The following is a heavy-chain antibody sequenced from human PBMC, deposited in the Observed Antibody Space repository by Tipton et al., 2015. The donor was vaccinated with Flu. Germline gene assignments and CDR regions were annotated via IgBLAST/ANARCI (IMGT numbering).Heavy chain of an antibody. CDR1: GFTFSSYS. Sequence: GSLRLSCAASGFTFSSYSMNWVRQAPGKGLEWVSSISSSSSYIYYADSVKGRFTISRDNAKNSLYLQMNSLGAEDTAVYYCARDKASVGAQPFYYYYGMDVGGHGTTVPVS. D-gene: IGHD1-26*01. CDR3: ARDKASVGAQPFYYYYGMDV. CDR2: ISSSSSYI. V-gene: IGHV3-21*01. J-gene: IGHJ6*02.